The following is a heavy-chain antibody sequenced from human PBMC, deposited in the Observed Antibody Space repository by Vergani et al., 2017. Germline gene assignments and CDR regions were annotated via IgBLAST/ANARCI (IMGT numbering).Heavy chain of an antibody. V-gene: IGHV3-30-3*01. Sequence: QVQLVESGGGVVQPGRSLRLSCAASGFTFSSYAMHWVRQAPGKGLEWVAVISYDGSNKYYADSVKGRFTISRDNSKNTLYLQMNSLRAEDTAVYYCARGIAAHPRWFDPWGQGTLVTVSS. CDR1: GFTFSSYA. CDR3: ARGIAAHPRWFDP. D-gene: IGHD6-6*01. CDR2: ISYDGSNK. J-gene: IGHJ5*02.